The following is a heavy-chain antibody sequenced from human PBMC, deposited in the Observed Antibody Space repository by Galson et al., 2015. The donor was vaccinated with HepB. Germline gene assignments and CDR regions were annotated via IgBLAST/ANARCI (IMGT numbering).Heavy chain of an antibody. CDR1: GYTFTSYA. Sequence: SVKVSCKASGYTFTSYAMHWVRQAPGQRLEWMGWINAGNGNTKYSQKFQGRVTITRDTSASTAYMELSSLRSEDTAVYYCARESMIVVAPGFDYWGQGTLVTVSS. CDR3: ARESMIVVAPGFDY. V-gene: IGHV1-3*01. J-gene: IGHJ4*02. D-gene: IGHD3-22*01. CDR2: INAGNGNT.